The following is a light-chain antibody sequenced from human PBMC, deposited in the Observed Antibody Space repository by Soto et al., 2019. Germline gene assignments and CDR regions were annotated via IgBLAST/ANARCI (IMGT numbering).Light chain of an antibody. CDR1: SSDVGGYNY. V-gene: IGLV2-8*01. J-gene: IGLJ2*01. CDR3: SSYAGSNNFVV. CDR2: EVS. Sequence: QSALTQPPSASGSPGQSVTISCTGTSSDVGGYNYVSWYQQHPGKAPKLMIYEVSKRPSGVPDRFSGYKSGNTASLPVSGLQAEDEADYYCSSYAGSNNFVVFGGGTQLTVL.